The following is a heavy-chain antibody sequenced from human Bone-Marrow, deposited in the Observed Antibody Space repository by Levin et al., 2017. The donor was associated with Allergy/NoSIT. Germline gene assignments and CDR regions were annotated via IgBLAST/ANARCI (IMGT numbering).Heavy chain of an antibody. Sequence: PGGSLRLSCVASGFSSSDHYMDWVRQPPGKGLEWVGRTKDRSESYSTEYATSVKGRFTISRDESQNSLHLQMNSLKTEDTAVYYCARGRRTYSGGGVYFDNWGPGSLVTVSS. J-gene: IGHJ4*02. V-gene: IGHV3-72*01. CDR2: TKDRSESYST. CDR3: ARGRRTYSGGGVYFDN. CDR1: GFSSSDHY. D-gene: IGHD2-15*01.